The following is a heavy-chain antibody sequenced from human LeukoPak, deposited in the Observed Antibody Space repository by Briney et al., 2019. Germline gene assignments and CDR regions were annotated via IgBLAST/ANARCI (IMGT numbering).Heavy chain of an antibody. V-gene: IGHV3-23*01. CDR3: AKVRSARLIIAVSGTPYFDY. Sequence: GGPLRLSCVVSGVTFSDYAMSWVRHARGKGLEWVSVSSASGGSTHYADSVKGLFTIPRDTPKNTLYLQMNSLRAEHTAIYNCAKVRSARLIIAVSGTPYFDYWGQGTLVTVSS. D-gene: IGHD6-19*01. J-gene: IGHJ4*02. CDR2: SSASGGST. CDR1: GVTFSDYA.